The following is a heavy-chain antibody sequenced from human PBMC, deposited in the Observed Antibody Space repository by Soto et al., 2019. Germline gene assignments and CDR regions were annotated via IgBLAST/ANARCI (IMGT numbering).Heavy chain of an antibody. Sequence: ASVTVSCKASVYTFNSYYIHWVRQDHGQGLEWMGIINPSGGSTSYAQKLQGRITMTRDTSTSTVSMELSSLRSEDTAVYYCARGISAYYLNGMDVWGQGTTVTVSS. CDR1: VYTFNSYY. CDR3: ARGISAYYLNGMDV. D-gene: IGHD3-22*01. J-gene: IGHJ6*02. CDR2: INPSGGST. V-gene: IGHV1-46*02.